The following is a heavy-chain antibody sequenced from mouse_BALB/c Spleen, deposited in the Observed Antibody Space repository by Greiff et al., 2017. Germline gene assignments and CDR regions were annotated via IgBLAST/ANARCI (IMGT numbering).Heavy chain of an antibody. CDR3: ARDSHYGNYGYYYAMDY. D-gene: IGHD2-1*01. Sequence: VKLMESGPGLVAPSQSLSITCTVSGFSLTSYGVHWVRQPPGKGLEWLGVIWAGGSTNYNSALMSRLSISKDNSKSQVFLKMNSLQTDDTAMYYCARDSHYGNYGYYYAMDYWGQGTSVTVSS. V-gene: IGHV2-9*02. CDR1: GFSLTSYG. J-gene: IGHJ4*01. CDR2: IWAGGST.